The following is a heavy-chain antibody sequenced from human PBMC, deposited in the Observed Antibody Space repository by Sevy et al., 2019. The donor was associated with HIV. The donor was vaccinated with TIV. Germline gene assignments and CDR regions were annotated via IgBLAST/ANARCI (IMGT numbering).Heavy chain of an antibody. CDR2: IGTAGDP. D-gene: IGHD3-3*01. CDR3: ARDRLGITISAEWGGGMDV. J-gene: IGHJ6*02. V-gene: IGHV3-13*05. Sequence: GGSLRLSCAASGFTFSSYDMHWVRQATGKGLEWVSAIGTAGDPYYPGSVKGRFTISRENAKNSLYLQMNSLRAEDTAVYYCARDRLGITISAEWGGGMDVWGQGTTVTVSS. CDR1: GFTFSSYD.